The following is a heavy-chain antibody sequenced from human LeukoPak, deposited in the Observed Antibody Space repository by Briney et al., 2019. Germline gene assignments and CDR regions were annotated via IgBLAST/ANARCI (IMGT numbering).Heavy chain of an antibody. CDR1: GGTFSSYA. CDR2: IIPIFGTA. V-gene: IGHV1-69*13. CDR3: ARAYSSGWRRGNSILGYFDY. Sequence: SVKVSCKASGGTFSSYAISWVRQAPGQGLEWMGGIIPIFGTANYAQKFQGRVTITADESTSTAYMELSSLRSEDTAVYYCARAYSSGWRRGNSILGYFDYWGQGTLVTVSS. J-gene: IGHJ4*02. D-gene: IGHD6-19*01.